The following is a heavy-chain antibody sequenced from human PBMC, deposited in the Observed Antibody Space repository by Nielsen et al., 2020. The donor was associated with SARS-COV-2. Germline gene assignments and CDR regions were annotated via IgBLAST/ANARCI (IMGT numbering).Heavy chain of an antibody. D-gene: IGHD3-10*01. V-gene: IGHV1-2*06. J-gene: IGHJ5*02. CDR3: ARDLGPWGSGSNNWFDP. CDR2: INPNSAGT. Sequence: ASVKVSCKASGYTFTGHYIHWVRQAPGQGLEWMGRINPNSAGTNYAQRFKGRVTLTTDTSISTAYMDLSRLRSDDTAVYYCARDLGPWGSGSNNWFDPWGQGTLVTVSS. CDR1: GYTFTGHY.